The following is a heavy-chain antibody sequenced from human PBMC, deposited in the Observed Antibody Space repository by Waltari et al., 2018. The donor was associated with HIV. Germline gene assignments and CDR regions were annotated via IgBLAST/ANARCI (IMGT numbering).Heavy chain of an antibody. V-gene: IGHV4-39*01. J-gene: IGHJ4*02. CDR2: MYNRGTT. D-gene: IGHD2-2*01. CDR1: GGSITRNDFY. Sequence: QLHLQESGPGLVQPSETLALTCTVSGGSITRNDFYWSMIRQPPGKGLEWIGLMYNRGTTNYNPSLKSRVSRSRDTSKNRFSLRLHSVTAADTAIYYCARRGDGFNQHARLDHWGPGTLVTVSS. CDR3: ARRGDGFNQHARLDH.